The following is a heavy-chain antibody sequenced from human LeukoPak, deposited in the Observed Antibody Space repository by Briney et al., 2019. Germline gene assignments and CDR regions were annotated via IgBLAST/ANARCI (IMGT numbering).Heavy chain of an antibody. CDR1: GYTFTGYY. CDR2: INPNSGGT. CDR3: ASSIVVVPVTSAVGFDY. Sequence: GASVKVSCKASGYTFTGYYMHWVRQAPGQGLEWMGWINPNSGGTNYAQKFQGRVTMTRDTSISTAYMELSRLRSDDTAVYYCASSIVVVPVTSAVGFDYWGQGTLVTVSS. V-gene: IGHV1-2*02. D-gene: IGHD2-2*01. J-gene: IGHJ4*02.